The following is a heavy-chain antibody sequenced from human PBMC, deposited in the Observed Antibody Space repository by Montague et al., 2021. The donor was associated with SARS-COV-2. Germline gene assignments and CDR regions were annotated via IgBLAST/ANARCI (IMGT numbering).Heavy chain of an antibody. V-gene: IGHV4-59*01. J-gene: IGHJ4*02. CDR1: GGSIRSYY. Sequence: SETLSLTCSFSGGSIRSYYWSWIRLPPGKPLERLGYIYYTGETTHNPSLKSRVTISVDTSRSQFSLRLTSVTAAGTAVYFCARFWSGYVDKWSQGTLVTVSS. CDR2: IYYTGET. CDR3: ARFWSGYVDK. D-gene: IGHD3-3*01.